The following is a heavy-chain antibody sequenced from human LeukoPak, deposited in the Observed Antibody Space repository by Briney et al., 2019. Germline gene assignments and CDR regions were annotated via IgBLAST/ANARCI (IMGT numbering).Heavy chain of an antibody. J-gene: IGHJ3*02. V-gene: IGHV3-23*01. CDR1: RFTFDNYA. D-gene: IGHD2-2*01. CDR2: IDGSGGRT. CDR3: AKFGVCSSTSCYLSRGAFDI. Sequence: GGSLRLSCAASRFTFDNYAMTWVRQAPGKGLEWVSAIDGSGGRTYYADSVQGRFTISRDNSRNTLYLQMNTLRAEDTAVYYCAKFGVCSSTSCYLSRGAFDIWGQGTMVTVSS.